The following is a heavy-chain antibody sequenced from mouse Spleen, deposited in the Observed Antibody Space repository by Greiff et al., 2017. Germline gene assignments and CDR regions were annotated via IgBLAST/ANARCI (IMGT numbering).Heavy chain of an antibody. CDR2: ICAGGST. D-gene: IGHD1-1*01. J-gene: IGHJ2*01. Sequence: VKLVESGPGLVAPSQTLSISCTVSGFSFTSYGVHWVRQPPGKGLEWLGVICAGGSTNYNSALMSRLSIIKDNSNSQVFLKMNMLQTEDTAMYYCASDRFTTVVATPFDYWGQGTTLTVSS. V-gene: IGHV2-9*02. CDR1: GFSFTSYG. CDR3: ASDRFTTVVATPFDY.